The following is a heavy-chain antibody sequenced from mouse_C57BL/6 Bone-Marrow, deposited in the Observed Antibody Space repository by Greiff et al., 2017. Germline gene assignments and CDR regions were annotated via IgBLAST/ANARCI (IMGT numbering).Heavy chain of an antibody. J-gene: IGHJ3*01. V-gene: IGHV14-4*01. CDR3: TSSSNYACFAY. CDR2: IDPENGDT. D-gene: IGHD2-5*01. Sequence: EVQLVESGAELVRPGASVKLSCTASGFNIKDDYMHWVKQRPEQGLEWIGWIDPENGDTEYASKFQGKGTITAATSSNTSYLQLRRLASEDTAVYYCTSSSNYACFAYWGQGTLVTVSA. CDR1: GFNIKDDY.